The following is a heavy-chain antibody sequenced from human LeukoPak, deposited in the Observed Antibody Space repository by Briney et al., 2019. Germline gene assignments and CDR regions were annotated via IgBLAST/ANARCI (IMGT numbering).Heavy chain of an antibody. CDR3: ARVAKHFRGGLSFYYMDV. CDR1: GASISGSGYY. D-gene: IGHD3-10*01. V-gene: IGHV4-61*08. J-gene: IGHJ6*03. CDR2: IYYSGST. Sequence: KASETLSLTCAVSGASISGSGYYLGWIRQPPGKGLEWIGYIYYSGSTNYNPSLKSRVTISLDTSKNQFSLKVISVTAADTAVYYCARVAKHFRGGLSFYYMDVWGKGTTVTISS.